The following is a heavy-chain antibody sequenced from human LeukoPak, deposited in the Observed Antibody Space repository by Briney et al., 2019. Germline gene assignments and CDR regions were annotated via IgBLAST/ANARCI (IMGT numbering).Heavy chain of an antibody. CDR3: ATDVEIATIRVLDY. D-gene: IGHD5-24*01. V-gene: IGHV4-39*07. CDR1: GGSISSSSYY. J-gene: IGHJ4*02. CDR2: IYYSGST. Sequence: PSETLSLTCTVSGGSISSSSYYWGWIRQPPGKGLEWIGSIYYSGSTYYNPSLKSRVTISVDTSKNQFSLKLSSVTAADTAVYYCATDVEIATIRVLDYWGQGTLVTVSS.